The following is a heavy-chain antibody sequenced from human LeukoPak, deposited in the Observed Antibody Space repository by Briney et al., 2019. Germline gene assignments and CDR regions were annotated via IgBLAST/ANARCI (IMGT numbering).Heavy chain of an antibody. CDR3: ARDGDYYDSSGYAPFQH. Sequence: ESLKISCKGSGYSFTSYWIGWVRQMPGKGLEWMGIIYPGDSDTRYSPSFQGQVTISADKSISTAYLQWSSLKASDTAMYYCARDGDYYDSSGYAPFQHWGQGTLVTVSS. D-gene: IGHD3-22*01. CDR1: GYSFTSYW. J-gene: IGHJ1*01. CDR2: IYPGDSDT. V-gene: IGHV5-51*01.